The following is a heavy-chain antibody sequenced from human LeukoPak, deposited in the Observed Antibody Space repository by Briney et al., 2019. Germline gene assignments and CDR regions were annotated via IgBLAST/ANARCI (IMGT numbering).Heavy chain of an antibody. CDR3: AKVDSYYYGSGSYERY. V-gene: IGHV3-23*01. CDR1: GFTFSSYA. J-gene: IGHJ4*02. Sequence: GGSLRLSCAASGFTFSSYAMSWVRQAPGKGLEWVSAISGSGGSTYYADSVKGRFTISRDNSKSTLYLQMNSLRAEDTAVYYCAKVDSYYYGSGSYERYWGQGTLVTVSS. D-gene: IGHD3-10*01. CDR2: ISGSGGST.